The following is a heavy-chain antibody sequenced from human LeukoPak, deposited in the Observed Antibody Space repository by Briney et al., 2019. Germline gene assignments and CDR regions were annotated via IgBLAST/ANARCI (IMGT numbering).Heavy chain of an antibody. V-gene: IGHV3-30*03. CDR1: GFTFSNAW. CDR3: ARSNYYDSRSWGFDI. Sequence: GGSLRLFCAASGFTFSNAWMSWVRQAPGKGLEWVTIISYDGTNKYYADSVKGRFTISRDNSKNTLFLQMNSLRAEDTAVYYCARSNYYDSRSWGFDIWGQGTMVTVSS. CDR2: ISYDGTNK. D-gene: IGHD3-22*01. J-gene: IGHJ3*02.